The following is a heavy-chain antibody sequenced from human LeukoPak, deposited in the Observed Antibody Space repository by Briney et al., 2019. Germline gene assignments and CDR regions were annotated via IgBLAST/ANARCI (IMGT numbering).Heavy chain of an antibody. Sequence: PSETLSLTCAVYGESFSGYYWSWIRQPAGKGLEWIGRIYTSGSTNYNPSLKSRVTISGDTSKNQFSLRLSSVTAADTAVYYCARASYSYDINGWVPFDYWGQGTLVTVSS. D-gene: IGHD3-22*01. V-gene: IGHV4-59*10. CDR1: GESFSGYY. CDR2: IYTSGST. J-gene: IGHJ4*02. CDR3: ARASYSYDINGWVPFDY.